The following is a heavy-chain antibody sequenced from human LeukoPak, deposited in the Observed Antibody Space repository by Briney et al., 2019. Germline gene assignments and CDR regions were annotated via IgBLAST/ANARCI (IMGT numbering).Heavy chain of an antibody. V-gene: IGHV4-39*01. D-gene: IGHD6-13*01. CDR2: IYYSGNA. CDR3: ARHVRQQLPPKAFDY. Sequence: SETLSLTCTVSGGSISSGIYYWGWIRQPPGKGLEWIGSIYYSGNAYYNPSLKSRVTISVDTSKNQLSLKLNSVTAADTAVYYCARHVRQQLPPKAFDYWGQGTLVTVP. CDR1: GGSISSGIYY. J-gene: IGHJ4*02.